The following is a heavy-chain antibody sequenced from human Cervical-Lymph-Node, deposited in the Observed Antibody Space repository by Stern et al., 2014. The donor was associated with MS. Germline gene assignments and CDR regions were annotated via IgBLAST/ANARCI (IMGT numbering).Heavy chain of an antibody. Sequence: QVQLVQSGGEVKKPGSSVKVSCKASGGTFSSFAITWVRQAPGQGLEWMGGIIPMFGAIDYAQKFEGRVSITADRSTTTAYMELSSLRSEDTAVYYCASRVFGNVPLFGVVPRYGADVWGQGTTVTVSS. CDR2: IIPMFGAI. V-gene: IGHV1-69*06. D-gene: IGHD3-3*01. CDR3: ASRVFGNVPLFGVVPRYGADV. CDR1: GGTFSSFA. J-gene: IGHJ6*02.